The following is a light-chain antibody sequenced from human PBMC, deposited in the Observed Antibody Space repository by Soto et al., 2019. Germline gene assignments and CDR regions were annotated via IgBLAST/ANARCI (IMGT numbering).Light chain of an antibody. J-gene: IGLJ2*01. Sequence: QSVLTQPPSVSAAPRQKVTISCSGSSSNIGNNYVSWYQQLPGTAPKLLIYDNNKRPSGIPDRFSGSRSGTSATLGITGLQTGDEGDYYCGAWDSSLSAVLFGGGTKVTVL. V-gene: IGLV1-51*01. CDR2: DNN. CDR3: GAWDSSLSAVL. CDR1: SSNIGNNY.